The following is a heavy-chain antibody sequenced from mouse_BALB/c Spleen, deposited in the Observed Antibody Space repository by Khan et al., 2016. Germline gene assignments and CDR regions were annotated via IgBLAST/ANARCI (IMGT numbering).Heavy chain of an antibody. CDR1: GYTFTTYT. D-gene: IGHD2-1*01. Sequence: QVQLQQSGAELARPGASVKMSCKASGYTFTTYTMQWVKQRPGQGLEWIGYINPSSNYSNYNQKFKDKATLTADKSSCTAYMQLSSLTSKDSAVYYCARGDGNNAYWGQGTLVTVSA. CDR3: ARGDGNNAY. CDR2: INPSSNYS. V-gene: IGHV1-4*01. J-gene: IGHJ3*01.